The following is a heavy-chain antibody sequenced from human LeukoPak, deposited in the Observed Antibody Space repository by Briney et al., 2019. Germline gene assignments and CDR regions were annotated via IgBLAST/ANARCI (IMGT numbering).Heavy chain of an antibody. V-gene: IGHV1-8*01. D-gene: IGHD3-3*01. CDR2: MNPNSGNT. Sequence: GASVKVSYKASGYTFTSYDINWVRQATGQGLEWMGWMNPNSGNTGYAQKFQGRVTMTRNTSISTAYMELSSLRSEDTAVYYCARAPNYDFWSGYYYYYGMDVWGQGTTVTVSS. CDR3: ARAPNYDFWSGYYYYYGMDV. CDR1: GYTFTSYD. J-gene: IGHJ6*02.